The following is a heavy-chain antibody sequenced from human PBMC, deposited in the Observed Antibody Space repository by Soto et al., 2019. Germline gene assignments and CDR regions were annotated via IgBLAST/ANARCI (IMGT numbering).Heavy chain of an antibody. J-gene: IGHJ5*02. CDR1: GFTFSNAW. Sequence: GGSLRLSCAASGFTFSNAWMSWVRQAPGKGLEWVGRIKSKTDGGTTDYAAPVKGRFTISRDDSKNTLYLQMNSLKTEDTAVYYCTTVPPRRMATIINWFDPWGQGTLVTVSS. D-gene: IGHD5-12*01. CDR3: TTVPPRRMATIINWFDP. CDR2: IKSKTDGGTT. V-gene: IGHV3-15*01.